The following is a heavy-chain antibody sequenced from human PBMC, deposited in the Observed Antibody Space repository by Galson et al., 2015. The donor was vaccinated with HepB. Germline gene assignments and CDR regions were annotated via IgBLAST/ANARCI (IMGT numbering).Heavy chain of an antibody. CDR1: GFTFSSYS. D-gene: IGHD1-26*01. J-gene: IGHJ4*02. CDR3: AKDLGVRGDGATLDY. Sequence: SLRLSCAASGFTFSSYSMNWVRQAPGKGLEWVSSISSSSSYIYYADSVKGRFTISRDNAKNSPYLQMNNLRAEDTAIYYCAKDLGVRGDGATLDYWGQGTLVTVSS. CDR2: ISSSSSYI. V-gene: IGHV3-21*04.